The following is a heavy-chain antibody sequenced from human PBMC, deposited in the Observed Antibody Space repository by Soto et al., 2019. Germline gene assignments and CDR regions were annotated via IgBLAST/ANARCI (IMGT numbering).Heavy chain of an antibody. Sequence: GSLRLSCAASGFTFSSYGMHWVRQAPGKGLEWVAVIWYDGSNKYYADSVKGRFTISRDNSKNTLYLQMNSLRAEDTAVYYCARDNYYDSSGYYLRAFDYWGQGTLVTVSS. D-gene: IGHD3-22*01. J-gene: IGHJ4*02. V-gene: IGHV3-33*01. CDR2: IWYDGSNK. CDR3: ARDNYYDSSGYYLRAFDY. CDR1: GFTFSSYG.